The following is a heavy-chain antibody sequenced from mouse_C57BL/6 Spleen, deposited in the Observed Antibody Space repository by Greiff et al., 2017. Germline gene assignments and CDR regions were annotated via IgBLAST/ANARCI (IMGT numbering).Heavy chain of an antibody. CDR3: ARGYDGYYYAMDY. CDR2: INPSSGYT. J-gene: IGHJ4*01. V-gene: IGHV1-7*01. D-gene: IGHD2-3*01. Sequence: VQLQQSGAELAKPGASVKLSCKASGYTFTSYWMHWVKQRPGQGLEWIGYINPSSGYTKYNQKFKDKATLTADKSSSTAYMQLSSLTYEDSAVYYCARGYDGYYYAMDYWGQGTSVTVSS. CDR1: GYTFTSYW.